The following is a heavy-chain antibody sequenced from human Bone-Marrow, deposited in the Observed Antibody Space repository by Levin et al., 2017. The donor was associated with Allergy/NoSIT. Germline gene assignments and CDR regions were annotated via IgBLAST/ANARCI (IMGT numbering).Heavy chain of an antibody. J-gene: IGHJ4*02. CDR3: ARDGVTGGFDY. D-gene: IGHD5-18*01. Sequence: SCTVSGGSISSGGYYWSWIRQHPGKGQEWIGYIYYSGSTYYNPSLKSRVTISVDTSKNQFSLKLSSVTAADTAVYYCARDGVTGGFDYWGQGTLVTVSS. CDR2: IYYSGST. CDR1: GGSISSGGYY. V-gene: IGHV4-31*03.